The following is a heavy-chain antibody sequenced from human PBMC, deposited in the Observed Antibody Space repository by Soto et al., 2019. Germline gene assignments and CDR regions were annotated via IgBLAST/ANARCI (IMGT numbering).Heavy chain of an antibody. CDR1: GYSFTSYW. CDR3: ARHDFGDTGSGYAEVAFDI. J-gene: IGHJ3*02. Sequence: GESLKISCKGSGYSFTSYWIGWARQMPGKGLEWMGIIYPGDSDTRYSPSFQGQVTISADKSISTAYLQWSSLKASDTAMYYCARHDFGDTGSGYAEVAFDIWGQGTMVTVSS. CDR2: IYPGDSDT. V-gene: IGHV5-51*01. D-gene: IGHD5-12*01.